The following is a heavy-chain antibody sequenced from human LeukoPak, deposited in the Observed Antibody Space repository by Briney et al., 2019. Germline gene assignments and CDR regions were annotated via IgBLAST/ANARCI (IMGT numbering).Heavy chain of an antibody. V-gene: IGHV4-4*02. D-gene: IGHD2-15*01. CDR1: GGSISSSNW. Sequence: PSETLSLTCAVSGGSISSSNWWSWVRQPPGKGLEWIGEIYRSGSTNYNPSLKSRVTISVDKSKNQFSLKLSSVTAADTAVYYCARSVEGYCSGGSCYSYYYYMDVWGKGTTVTVSS. CDR2: IYRSGST. CDR3: ARSVEGYCSGGSCYSYYYYMDV. J-gene: IGHJ6*03.